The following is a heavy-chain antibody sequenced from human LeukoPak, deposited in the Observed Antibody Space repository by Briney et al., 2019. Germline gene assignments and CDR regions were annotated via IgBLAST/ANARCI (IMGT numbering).Heavy chain of an antibody. V-gene: IGHV3-21*06. D-gene: IGHD5-18*01. CDR1: GFSFSNYW. J-gene: IGHJ4*02. CDR2: ISETTTYT. Sequence: PGGSLRLSCAASGFSFSNYWMSWVRQAPGKGLEWVSSISETTTYTYYADSVKGRFTISRDNALNSLYLQMNSLRAEDTAVYYCARALGYSYGLWLDYWGQGTLVTVSS. CDR3: ARALGYSYGLWLDY.